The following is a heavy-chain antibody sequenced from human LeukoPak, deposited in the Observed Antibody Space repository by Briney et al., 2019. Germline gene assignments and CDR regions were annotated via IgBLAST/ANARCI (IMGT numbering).Heavy chain of an antibody. CDR2: ISPGGGPT. CDR1: GFPFSSHG. V-gene: IGHV3-21*01. D-gene: IGHD6-19*01. CDR3: TRDGSSGVYYYYYMDV. Sequence: GGSLRLSCAGSGFPFSSHGMNWVRQAPGKGLEWVSGISPGGGPTYYADSVRGRFSISRDNAKNSLYLQMNSLRDEDTAVYYCTRDGSSGVYYYYYMDVWGKGTTVTISS. J-gene: IGHJ6*03.